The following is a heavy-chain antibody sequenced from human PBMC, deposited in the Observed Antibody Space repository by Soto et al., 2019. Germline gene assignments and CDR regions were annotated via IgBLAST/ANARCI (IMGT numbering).Heavy chain of an antibody. J-gene: IGHJ4*02. V-gene: IGHV5-51*01. CDR3: ARSDYYDSSGYPDYYFDY. CDR2: IYPGDSDT. D-gene: IGHD3-22*01. CDR1: GYIFTSYW. Sequence: GESLKISCNGSGYIFTSYWIGWVRQMPGKGLEWMGIIYPGDSDTRYSPSFQGQVTISADKSISTAYLQWSSLKASDTAMYYCARSDYYDSSGYPDYYFDYWGQGTLVTVSS.